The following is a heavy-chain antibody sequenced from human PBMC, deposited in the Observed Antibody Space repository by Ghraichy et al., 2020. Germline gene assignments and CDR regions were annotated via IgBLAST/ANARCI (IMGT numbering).Heavy chain of an antibody. CDR1: GFTFSDYS. Sequence: ESLNISCVASGFTFSDYSMSWVRQVPGKGLALVSYISSGSTTIYYADSVKGRFTISRDNAKNSLYLQMNSLRHEDTAVYYCASQAGSSGWSDYWGQGTLVTVSS. V-gene: IGHV3-48*02. D-gene: IGHD6-19*01. CDR2: ISSGSTTI. CDR3: ASQAGSSGWSDY. J-gene: IGHJ4*02.